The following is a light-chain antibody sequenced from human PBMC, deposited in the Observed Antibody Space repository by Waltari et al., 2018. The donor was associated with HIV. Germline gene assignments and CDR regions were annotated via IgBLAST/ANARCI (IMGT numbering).Light chain of an antibody. CDR2: GNN. J-gene: IGLJ3*02. Sequence: QSVLTPPPSLSGAPGPRVTIPCTGSSSNIGAGSDVHWYQHLPGTAPQLLIYGNNHRASGVPDRFSGSKSDTSASLAITGLQSEDEADYYCQSYDSTLSGSDWVFGGGTKLTVL. CDR1: SSNIGAGSD. CDR3: QSYDSTLSGSDWV. V-gene: IGLV1-40*01.